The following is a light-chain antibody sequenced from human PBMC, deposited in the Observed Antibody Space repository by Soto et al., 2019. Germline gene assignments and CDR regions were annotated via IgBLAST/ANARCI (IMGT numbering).Light chain of an antibody. V-gene: IGKV2D-29*01. CDR2: EVS. CDR3: LQTKQLPLT. CDR1: QSLLHSDGKTY. J-gene: IGKJ1*01. Sequence: EIVLTQTPLSLSVTPGQSASISCKSSQSLLHSDGKTYLYWYLQRPGQPPQLLMYEVSNRFSGVPERFSGSGSGTDVTPEISRVEAEDVGLYSCLQTKQLPLTFGHGTKVEVK.